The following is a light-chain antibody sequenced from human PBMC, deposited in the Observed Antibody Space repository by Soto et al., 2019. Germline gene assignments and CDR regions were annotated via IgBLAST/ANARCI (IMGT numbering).Light chain of an antibody. CDR1: QSFSSN. V-gene: IGKV3-15*01. J-gene: IGKJ1*01. Sequence: EVVMTQSPVTLSVSPGERATLSCRASQSFSSNVAWYQQKPGQAPRLLIYQTSARATGIPGRFSGSGSGTDFTLTISNLQSEDFAVYYCQQYGSSSWTFGQGTKVDIK. CDR3: QQYGSSSWT. CDR2: QTS.